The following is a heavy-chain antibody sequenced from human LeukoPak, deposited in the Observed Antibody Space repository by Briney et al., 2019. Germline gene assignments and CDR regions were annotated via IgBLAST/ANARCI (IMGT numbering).Heavy chain of an antibody. CDR1: GFTVSNNY. V-gene: IGHV3-53*01. D-gene: IGHD2-21*01. Sequence: GGSLRLSCAASGFTVSNNYMSWVRQAPGKGLEWVSAIYGGGNTYYADSVRGRFTISRDNSKNTLYLQMNSLRAEDAAVYFCAKAPVTSCRGAYCYPFDSWGQGTLVTVSS. CDR2: IYGGGNT. J-gene: IGHJ4*02. CDR3: AKAPVTSCRGAYCYPFDS.